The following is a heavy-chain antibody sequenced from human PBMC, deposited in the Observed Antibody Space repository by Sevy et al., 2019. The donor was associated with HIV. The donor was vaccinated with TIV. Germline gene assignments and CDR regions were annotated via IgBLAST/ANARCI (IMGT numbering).Heavy chain of an antibody. CDR2: ITTYNGLT. CDR1: GYTLANYG. CDR3: ATTSTMVPGGLEDY. Sequence: ASVKVSCKASGYTLANYGLTWVRRAPGQRPEWVGWITTYNGLTNYAQKFQGRVTLTTDTSTNTAYMELRSLRSDDTAIYYCATTSTMVPGGLEDYWGQGALVTVSS. D-gene: IGHD3-10*01. J-gene: IGHJ4*02. V-gene: IGHV1-18*01.